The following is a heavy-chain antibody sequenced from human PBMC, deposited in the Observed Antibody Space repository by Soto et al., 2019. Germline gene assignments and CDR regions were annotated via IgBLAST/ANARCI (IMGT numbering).Heavy chain of an antibody. CDR1: GFSFSSYA. Sequence: EVQLLESGGGLVQPGGSLRLSCVASGFSFSSYAMNWVRQAPGKGLEWVSTISGSSGSTYYADSVQGRFTVSRDNSKNTLYLQMNSLRAEDTAVYYCASRSATVLSLTYWGPGTQVTVSS. V-gene: IGHV3-23*01. D-gene: IGHD2-8*01. CDR3: ASRSATVLSLTY. J-gene: IGHJ4*02. CDR2: ISGSSGST.